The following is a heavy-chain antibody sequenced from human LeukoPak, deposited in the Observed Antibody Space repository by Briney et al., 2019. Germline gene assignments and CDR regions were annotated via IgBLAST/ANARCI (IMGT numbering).Heavy chain of an antibody. D-gene: IGHD1-14*01. V-gene: IGHV4-61*01. Sequence: PSETLSLTCTASGSSISSSTYYWSWIRQPPGKGLEWIGYIYYSGSTNYNPSLKSRVTISVDTSKNQFSLKLSSVTAAGTAVYYCARGLGNRDFDYWGQGTLVTVSS. CDR1: GSSISSSTYY. CDR3: ARGLGNRDFDY. J-gene: IGHJ4*02. CDR2: IYYSGST.